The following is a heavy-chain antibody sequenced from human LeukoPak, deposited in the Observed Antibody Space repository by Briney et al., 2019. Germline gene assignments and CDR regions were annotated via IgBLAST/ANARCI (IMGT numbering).Heavy chain of an antibody. D-gene: IGHD1-26*01. J-gene: IGHJ4*02. CDR1: GFTFSDYY. V-gene: IGHV3-11*05. CDR2: ISSSSTYT. Sequence: GGSLRLSCAASGFTFSDYYMNWIRQAPGKGLEWVSYISSSSTYTNYADSVKGRFTISRDNAKNSLYLQMNSLRAEDTAVYYCARGVDLVGELDYWGQGALVTVAS. CDR3: ARGVDLVGELDY.